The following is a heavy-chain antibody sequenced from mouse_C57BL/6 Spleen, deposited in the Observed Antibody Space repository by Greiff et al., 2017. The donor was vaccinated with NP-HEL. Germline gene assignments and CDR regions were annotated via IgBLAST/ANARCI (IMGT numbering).Heavy chain of an antibody. Sequence: VQLVESGAELVRPGTSVKVSCKASGYAFTNYLIEWVKQRPGQGLEWIGVINPGSGGTNYNEKFKGKATLTADKSSSTAYMQLSSLTSEDSAVYFCATAYYSNPYAMDYWGQGTSVTVSS. CDR1: GYAFTNYL. CDR3: ATAYYSNPYAMDY. D-gene: IGHD2-5*01. V-gene: IGHV1-54*01. J-gene: IGHJ4*01. CDR2: INPGSGGT.